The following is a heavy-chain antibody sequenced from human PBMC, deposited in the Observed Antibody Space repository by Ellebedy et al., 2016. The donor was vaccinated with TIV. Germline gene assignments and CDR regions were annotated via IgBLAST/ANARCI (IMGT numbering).Heavy chain of an antibody. CDR1: GGSISNYY. Sequence: SETLSLTCIVSGGSISNYYWNWIRQPPGKGLEWIGYIYYSESTNYNPSLKSRVTISVDTSKNHFTLKLTSVTAADTAVYYCARGGIGVGADYWGQGTLVTVSS. V-gene: IGHV4-59*08. CDR3: ARGGIGVGADY. CDR2: IYYSEST. D-gene: IGHD1-26*01. J-gene: IGHJ4*02.